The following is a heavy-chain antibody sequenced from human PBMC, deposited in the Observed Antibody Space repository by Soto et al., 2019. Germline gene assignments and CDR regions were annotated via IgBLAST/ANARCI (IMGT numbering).Heavy chain of an antibody. D-gene: IGHD1-7*01. Sequence: PSETLSLTCTVSGDSFETTRYYWAWVRQPPGKGLEWIAYIYYSGSTYYNPSLKSRVTISVDTSRKQLSLRLSSVTAADTAVYYCATIPIGGTKPYFVDHWGQGTLVTVSS. CDR3: ATIPIGGTKPYFVDH. J-gene: IGHJ4*02. CDR2: IYYSGST. CDR1: GDSFETTRYY. V-gene: IGHV4-39*01.